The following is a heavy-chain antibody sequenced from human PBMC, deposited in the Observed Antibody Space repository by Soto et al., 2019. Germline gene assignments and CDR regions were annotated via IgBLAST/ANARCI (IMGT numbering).Heavy chain of an antibody. D-gene: IGHD3-16*02. Sequence: GGSLRLSCAASGFTFSNAWMSWVRQAPGKGLEWVGRIKSKTDGGTTDYAAPVKGRFTISRDDSKNTLYLQMNSLKTEDTAVYYCTTLHYDYVWGSYRYYYYGMDVWGQGTTVTSP. CDR1: GFTFSNAW. J-gene: IGHJ6*02. CDR3: TTLHYDYVWGSYRYYYYGMDV. CDR2: IKSKTDGGTT. V-gene: IGHV3-15*01.